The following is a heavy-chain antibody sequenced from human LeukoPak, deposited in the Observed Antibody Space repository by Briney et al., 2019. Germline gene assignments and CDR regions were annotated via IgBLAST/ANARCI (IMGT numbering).Heavy chain of an antibody. CDR2: ISGSGGST. J-gene: IGHJ4*02. V-gene: IGHV3-23*01. CDR1: GYSISTGYY. Sequence: ETLSLTCTVSGYSISTGYYWDWIRQPPGKGLEWVSAISGSGGSTYYADSVKGRFTISRDNSKNTLYLQMNSLRAEDTAVYYCARESYYADYWGRGTLVTVSS. D-gene: IGHD3-10*01. CDR3: ARESYYADY.